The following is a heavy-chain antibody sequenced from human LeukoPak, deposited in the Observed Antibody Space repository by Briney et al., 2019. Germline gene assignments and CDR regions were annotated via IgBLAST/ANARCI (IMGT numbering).Heavy chain of an antibody. V-gene: IGHV3-30*18. CDR3: AKDWYSSSPNDAFDI. CDR2: ISYDGSNK. Sequence: ESGGSLRLSCAASGFTFSSYGMHWVRQAPGKGLEWVAVISYDGSNKYYADSVKGRFTISRDNSKNTLYLQMNSLRAEDTAVYYCAKDWYSSSPNDAFDIWGQGTMVTVSS. CDR1: GFTFSSYG. J-gene: IGHJ3*02. D-gene: IGHD6-13*01.